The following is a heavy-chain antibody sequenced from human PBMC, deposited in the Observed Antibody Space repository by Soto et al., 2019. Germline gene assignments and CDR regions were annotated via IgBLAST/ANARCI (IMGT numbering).Heavy chain of an antibody. V-gene: IGHV1-8*01. CDR3: ARRGYCISTSCPRTRGGMDV. CDR1: GYTFTSYD. J-gene: IGHJ6*02. CDR2: MNPNSGNT. Sequence: QVQLVQSGAEVKKPGASVKVSCKASGYTFTSYDINWVRQATGQGLEWMGWMNPNSGNTGYAQKFQGRVTKTRNTSISTAYMELGSLRSEDTAVYYCARRGYCISTSCPRTRGGMDVWGQGTTVTVSS. D-gene: IGHD2-2*01.